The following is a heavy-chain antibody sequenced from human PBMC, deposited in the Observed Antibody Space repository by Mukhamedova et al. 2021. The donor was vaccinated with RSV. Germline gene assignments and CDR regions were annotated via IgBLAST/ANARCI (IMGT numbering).Heavy chain of an antibody. Sequence: GQRLEWMGWINAGNGNTKYSQKFQGRVTITRDTSASTAYMELSSLRSEDTAVYYCARGSVAAFDISGQGTMVTVSS. CDR2: INAGNGNT. J-gene: IGHJ3*02. CDR3: ARGSVAAFDI. V-gene: IGHV1-3*01.